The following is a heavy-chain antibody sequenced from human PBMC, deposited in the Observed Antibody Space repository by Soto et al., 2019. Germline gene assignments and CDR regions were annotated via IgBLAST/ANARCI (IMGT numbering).Heavy chain of an antibody. Sequence: QVQLVESGGGVVQPGRSLRLSCAASGFTITNHAMHWVRQAPGKGLEWAAVLSYDGSNAYYADSVKGRFTISRDSPTNPLSLKMNRLGPEDTALYYCARDRIVGSQDGFNAFDIWGKGTMVTVSS. D-gene: IGHD1-26*01. CDR3: ARDRIVGSQDGFNAFDI. J-gene: IGHJ3*02. V-gene: IGHV3-30*04. CDR2: LSYDGSNA. CDR1: GFTITNHA.